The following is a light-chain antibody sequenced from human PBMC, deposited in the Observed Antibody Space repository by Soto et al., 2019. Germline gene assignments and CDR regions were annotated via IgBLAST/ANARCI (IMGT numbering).Light chain of an antibody. CDR1: SRDVGGYNY. CDR2: DVS. Sequence: QSVLTQPASVSGSPGQSITISCTGTSRDVGGYNYVSWYQQHPGKAPELMIHDVSNRPSGVSNRFSGSKSGNTASLTISGLQAEDEAEYYWISYTSSSLYVFGTGTKVTVL. J-gene: IGLJ1*01. V-gene: IGLV2-14*01. CDR3: ISYTSSSLYV.